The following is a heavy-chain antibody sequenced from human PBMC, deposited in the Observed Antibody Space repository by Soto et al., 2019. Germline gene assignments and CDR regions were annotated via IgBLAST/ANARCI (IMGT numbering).Heavy chain of an antibody. Sequence: EVQLVESGGGLVQPGGSLRLSCAASGFTVGNNYMNWVRQAPGKGLEWVSVIYSGGRTDYADSVKGRFTSSRDSSKNTLFLQMNSLIAEDTAIYYCAARAVAAPRWGQGTLVTVSS. CDR2: IYSGGRT. CDR3: AARAVAAPR. D-gene: IGHD6-19*01. CDR1: GFTVGNNY. V-gene: IGHV3-66*01. J-gene: IGHJ4*02.